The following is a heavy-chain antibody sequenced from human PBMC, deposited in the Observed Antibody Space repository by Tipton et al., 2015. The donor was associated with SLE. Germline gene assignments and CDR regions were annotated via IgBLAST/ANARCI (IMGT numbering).Heavy chain of an antibody. CDR2: IHHSGGT. J-gene: IGHJ4*02. D-gene: IGHD2/OR15-2a*01. V-gene: IGHV4-34*01. CDR1: GGSFSGYY. CDR3: ARGFNRREVDY. Sequence: LRLSCAVYGGSFSGYYWSWIRQPPGKGLEWIGDIHHSGGTKYSPSLKSRVTISGDTSKNQFSLQLNSVTPEDTAVYYCARGFNRREVDYWGQGTLVTVSS.